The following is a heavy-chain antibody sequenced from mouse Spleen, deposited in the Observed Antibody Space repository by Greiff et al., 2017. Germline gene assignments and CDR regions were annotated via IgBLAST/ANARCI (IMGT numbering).Heavy chain of an antibody. CDR2: ISSGGSYT. Sequence: DVQLVESGGGLVKPGGSLKLSCAASGFTFSSYAMSWVRQTPEKRLEWVATISSGGSYTYYPDSVKGRFTISRDNAKNTLYLQMSSLRSEDTAMYYCARYLDYWGQGTSVTVSS. J-gene: IGHJ4*01. CDR3: ARYLDY. CDR1: GFTFSSYA. V-gene: IGHV5-9-3*01.